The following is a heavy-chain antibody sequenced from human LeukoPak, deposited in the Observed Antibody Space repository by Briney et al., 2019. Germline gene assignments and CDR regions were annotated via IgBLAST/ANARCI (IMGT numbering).Heavy chain of an antibody. V-gene: IGHV4-59*12. CDR1: GGSISSYY. D-gene: IGHD3-10*01. J-gene: IGHJ5*02. CDR3: ASNGSGSYRRFRSRWFDP. CDR2: IYYSGST. Sequence: SETLSLTCTVSGGSISSYYWSWIRQPPGKGLEWIGYIYYSGSTNYNPSLKSRVTISVDTSKNQFSLKLSSVTAADTAVYYCASNGSGSYRRFRSRWFDPWGQGTLVTVSS.